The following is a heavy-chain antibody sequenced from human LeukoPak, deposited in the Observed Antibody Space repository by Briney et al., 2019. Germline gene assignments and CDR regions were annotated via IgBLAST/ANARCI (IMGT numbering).Heavy chain of an antibody. CDR2: INPNSGGT. J-gene: IGHJ4*02. CDR1: GYTFTGYF. Sequence: ASVKVSCKASGYTFTGYFMHWVRQAPGQGLEWMGRINPNSGGTNYAQDFQGSVTMTRDTSINTAYMELSRLTSDDTAVYYCARDLSSTSNWELDYWGQGTLVTVSS. D-gene: IGHD1-26*01. V-gene: IGHV1-2*06. CDR3: ARDLSSTSNWELDY.